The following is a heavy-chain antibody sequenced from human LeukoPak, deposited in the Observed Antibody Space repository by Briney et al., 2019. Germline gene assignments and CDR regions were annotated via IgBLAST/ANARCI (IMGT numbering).Heavy chain of an antibody. Sequence: PSETLSLTCTVSGGSISSYYWSWIRQPPGKGLEWIGCIYSSGSTNYNPSLKSRVTISVATSKNQFSLKLTSVTAADTAVYYCARDPDSGSGYWGQGTLVTVSS. CDR1: GGSISSYY. V-gene: IGHV4-59*01. CDR3: ARDPDSGSGY. J-gene: IGHJ4*02. CDR2: IYSSGST. D-gene: IGHD5-12*01.